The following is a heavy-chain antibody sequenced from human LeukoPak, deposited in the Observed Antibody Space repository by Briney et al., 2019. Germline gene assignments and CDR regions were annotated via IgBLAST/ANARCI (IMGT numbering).Heavy chain of an antibody. J-gene: IGHJ6*03. CDR1: GFTFSSYA. D-gene: IGHD6-6*01. Sequence: PGGSLRLSCAASGFTFSSYAMHWVRQAPGKGLEYVSAISSNGGSTYYANSVKGRFTISRDNSKNTLYLQMGSLRAEDMAVYYCARDISIAARSRPHYYYYMDVWGKGTTVTVSS. V-gene: IGHV3-64*01. CDR3: ARDISIAARSRPHYYYYMDV. CDR2: ISSNGGST.